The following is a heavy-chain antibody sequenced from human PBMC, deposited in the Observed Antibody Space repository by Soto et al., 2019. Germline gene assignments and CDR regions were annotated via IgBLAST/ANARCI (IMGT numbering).Heavy chain of an antibody. Sequence: GGSLRLSCAASGFTFSSYGMHWVRQAPGKGLEWVAVIWYDGSNKYYADSVKGRFTISRDNSKNTLYLQMNSLRAEDTAVYYCARDPRYGSGSYYDYWGQGTLVTVSS. CDR3: ARDPRYGSGSYYDY. CDR1: GFTFSSYG. V-gene: IGHV3-33*01. J-gene: IGHJ4*02. D-gene: IGHD3-10*01. CDR2: IWYDGSNK.